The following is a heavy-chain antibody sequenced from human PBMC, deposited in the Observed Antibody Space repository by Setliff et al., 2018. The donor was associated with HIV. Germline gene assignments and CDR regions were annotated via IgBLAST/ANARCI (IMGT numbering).Heavy chain of an antibody. J-gene: IGHJ4*02. CDR2: IYYSGTT. Sequence: ETLSLTCTVSGGSISSHYWSWIRQPPGKGLEWIAYIYYSGTTSYNPSLKSRVTISVDTSKNQFSLQLSSVTAADTAVYYCAREGCSYYYDSSGYCFFDYWGQGTLVTVSS. CDR3: AREGCSYYYDSSGYCFFDY. V-gene: IGHV4-59*11. D-gene: IGHD3-22*01. CDR1: GGSISSHY.